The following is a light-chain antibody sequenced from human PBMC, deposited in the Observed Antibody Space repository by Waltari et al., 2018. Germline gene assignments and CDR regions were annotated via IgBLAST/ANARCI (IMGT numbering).Light chain of an antibody. Sequence: DIVLTPSPGTLSLSLGETATVSCRTSQSVSRALAWYQQKPGQAPRLLICGASTRATGIPDRFRGRGSGAYFSLTSSRQEPDDVAVYYWQHDWRLPLTFGQGTTVEI. V-gene: IGKV3-20*01. CDR3: QHDWRLPLT. CDR2: GAS. J-gene: IGKJ1*01. CDR1: QSVSRA.